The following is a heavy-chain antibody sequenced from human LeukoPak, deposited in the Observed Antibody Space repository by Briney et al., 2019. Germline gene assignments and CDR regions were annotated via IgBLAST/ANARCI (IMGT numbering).Heavy chain of an antibody. V-gene: IGHV3-7*01. CDR2: IKQEGSEK. J-gene: IGHJ6*02. D-gene: IGHD3-3*01. CDR1: GFTFSSYW. CDR3: ARDKRDDFWRGLNYGMDV. Sequence: PGGSLRLSCAASGFTFSSYWTSWVRQAPGKGREGVANIKQEGSEKYYVDSVKGRFTISRDNAKNSLYLQMNSLRAEDTAVYYCARDKRDDFWRGLNYGMDVWGQGTTVTVSS.